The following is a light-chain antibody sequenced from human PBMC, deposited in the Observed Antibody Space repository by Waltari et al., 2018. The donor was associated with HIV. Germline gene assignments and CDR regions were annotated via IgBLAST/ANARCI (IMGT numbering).Light chain of an antibody. J-gene: IGKJ1*01. V-gene: IGKV3-15*01. CDR3: HHYNDWRET. Sequence: EILMTQSPATLSVSPGERATLSCRACESVNSNLACYQQKPGQTPRLLFYGTSTRATDIPARVSGSGSGTEFTLTVSSRQSEDFAVYYCHHYNDWRETFGQGTKVEIK. CDR2: GTS. CDR1: ESVNSN.